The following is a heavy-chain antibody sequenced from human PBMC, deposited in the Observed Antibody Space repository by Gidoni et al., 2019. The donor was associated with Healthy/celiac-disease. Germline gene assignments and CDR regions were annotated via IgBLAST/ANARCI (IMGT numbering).Heavy chain of an antibody. CDR2: IYTSGST. Sequence: QVQLQESGPGLVKPSETLSLTCPVSGGSISSYYWSWIRQPAGKGLEWIGRIYTSGSTNYNPSLKSRVTMSVDTSKNQFSLKLSSVTAADTAVYYSARDAPDVEWLEWFDPWGQGTLVTVSS. J-gene: IGHJ5*02. CDR1: GGSISSYY. V-gene: IGHV4-4*07. CDR3: ARDAPDVEWLEWFDP. D-gene: IGHD3-3*01.